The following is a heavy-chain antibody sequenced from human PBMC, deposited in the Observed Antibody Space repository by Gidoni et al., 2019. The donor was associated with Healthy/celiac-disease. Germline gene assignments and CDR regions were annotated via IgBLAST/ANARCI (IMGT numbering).Heavy chain of an antibody. CDR3: ARGGAIMVAKGGSYFDY. D-gene: IGHD2-8*01. V-gene: IGHV3-30-3*01. Sequence: QVQLVESGGGVVQPGRSLRLSCAASGFPFSSYAMHWVRQAPGKGREWVAVISYDGSNKYYADSVKGRFTISRDNSKNTLYLQMNSLRAEDTAVYYCARGGAIMVAKGGSYFDYWGQGTLVTVSS. CDR1: GFPFSSYA. J-gene: IGHJ4*02. CDR2: ISYDGSNK.